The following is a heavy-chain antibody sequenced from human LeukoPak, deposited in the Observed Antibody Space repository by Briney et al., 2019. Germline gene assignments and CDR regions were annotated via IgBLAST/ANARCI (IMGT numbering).Heavy chain of an antibody. CDR1: GDSVSSNSAA. V-gene: IGHV6-1*01. CDR2: TYYRSKWYN. J-gene: IGHJ3*01. D-gene: IGHD1-14*01. Sequence: SQTLSLTCAVSGDSVSSNSAAWNWIRQSPSRGLEWLGRTYYRSKWYNDYAVSVKSRITINPDTSKNQFSLQLNSVTPEDTAVYYCVRDDGIGLDAFDVWSPGTMITVSS. CDR3: VRDDGIGLDAFDV.